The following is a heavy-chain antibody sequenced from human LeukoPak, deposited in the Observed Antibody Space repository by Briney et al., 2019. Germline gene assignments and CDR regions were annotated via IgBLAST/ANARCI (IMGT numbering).Heavy chain of an antibody. V-gene: IGHV3-48*04. J-gene: IGHJ6*03. D-gene: IGHD6-13*01. CDR1: GFTFSTYT. CDR3: ASDKTAQLDNYYYYMDV. Sequence: PGGSLRLSCVASGFTFSTYTMNWVRQAPGKGLEWVSFISSSGSTIYYADSVKGRFTISRDNGKNSLYLQMNSLRAEDTAVYYCASDKTAQLDNYYYYMDVWGKGTTVTISS. CDR2: ISSSGSTI.